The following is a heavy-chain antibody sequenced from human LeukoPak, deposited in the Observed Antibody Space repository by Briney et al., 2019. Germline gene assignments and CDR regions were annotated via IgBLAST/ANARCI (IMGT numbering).Heavy chain of an antibody. CDR2: ISYDGSNK. CDR1: GLTFSSYG. CDR3: AKDARLNYDILTGVFDY. J-gene: IGHJ4*02. D-gene: IGHD3-9*01. Sequence: GGSLRLSCAASGLTFSSYGMHWVRQAPGKGLEWVAVISYDGSNKYYADSVKGRFTISRDNSKNTLYLQMNSLRAEDTAVYYCAKDARLNYDILTGVFDYWGQGTLVTVSS. V-gene: IGHV3-30*18.